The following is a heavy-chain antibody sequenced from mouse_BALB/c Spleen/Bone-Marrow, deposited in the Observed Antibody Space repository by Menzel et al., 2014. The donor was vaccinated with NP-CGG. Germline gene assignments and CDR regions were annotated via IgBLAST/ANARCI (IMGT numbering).Heavy chain of an antibody. D-gene: IGHD4-1*02. Sequence: EVQLVESGGGLVKPGGSLKLSCAASGFTFSTYAMSWVRQTPEKRLEWVASISNGGSTYYQDSVKGRFTISRDNAGNILYLQMSSLRSEDTAMYYCARAPQLLYYFDYWGQGTTLTVSS. J-gene: IGHJ2*01. CDR3: ARAPQLLYYFDY. CDR2: ISNGGST. CDR1: GFTFSTYA. V-gene: IGHV5-6-5*01.